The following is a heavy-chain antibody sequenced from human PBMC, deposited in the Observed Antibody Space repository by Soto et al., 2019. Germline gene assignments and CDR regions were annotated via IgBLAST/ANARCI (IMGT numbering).Heavy chain of an antibody. J-gene: IGHJ6*02. CDR2: INAGNGNT. D-gene: IGHD6-19*01. CDR3: ARDLTVAVAGTGGYYYYGMDV. V-gene: IGHV1-3*01. Sequence: ASVKVSCKASGYTFTSYAMHWVRQAPGQRLEWMGWINAGNGNTKYSQKFQGRVTITRDTSASTAYMELSSLRSEDTAVYYCARDLTVAVAGTGGYYYYGMDVWGQGTTVTVSS. CDR1: GYTFTSYA.